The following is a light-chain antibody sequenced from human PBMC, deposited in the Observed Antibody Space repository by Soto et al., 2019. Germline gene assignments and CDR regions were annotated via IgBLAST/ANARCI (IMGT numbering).Light chain of an antibody. V-gene: IGLV1-40*01. CDR3: QSYDSSLSVT. Sequence: QSVLTQPPSASGTPGQRVTISCSGSTSNIGSNTVNWYQHLPGTAPKLLIYSNVNRPSGVPDRFSGSKSATSASLAITGLQADDEADYYCQSYDSSLSVTFGTGTKVTVL. CDR1: TSNIGSNT. J-gene: IGLJ1*01. CDR2: SNV.